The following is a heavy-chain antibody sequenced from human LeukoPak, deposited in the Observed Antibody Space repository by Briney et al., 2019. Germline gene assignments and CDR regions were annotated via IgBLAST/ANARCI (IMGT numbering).Heavy chain of an antibody. CDR3: ARSSSVPPDAFDI. V-gene: IGHV3-21*01. D-gene: IGHD6-6*01. CDR2: ISSSSSYI. Sequence: GGSLRLSCAASGFTFSSYSMNWVRQAPGKGLEWVSSISSSSSYIYYADSVKGRFTISRDNAKNSLYLQMNSLRAEDTAVYYCARSSSVPPDAFDIWGQGTMATVSS. CDR1: GFTFSSYS. J-gene: IGHJ3*02.